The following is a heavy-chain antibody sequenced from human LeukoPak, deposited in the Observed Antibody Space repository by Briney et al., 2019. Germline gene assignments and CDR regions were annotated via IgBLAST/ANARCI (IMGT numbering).Heavy chain of an antibody. V-gene: IGHV1-18*01. CDR2: ISAYNGNT. J-gene: IGHJ4*02. D-gene: IGHD3-3*01. CDR1: GYTFTSYG. CDR3: ARVVRKIFGVVIFDY. Sequence: ASVKVSCKASGYTFTSYGISWVRQAPGQGLEWMGWISAYNGNTDYAQELQGRVTMTTDTSTSTAYMELRSLRSDDTAVYYCARVVRKIFGVVIFDYWGQGTLVTVSS.